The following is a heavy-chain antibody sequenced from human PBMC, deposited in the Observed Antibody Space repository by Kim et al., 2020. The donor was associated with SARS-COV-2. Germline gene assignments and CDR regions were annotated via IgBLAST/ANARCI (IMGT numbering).Heavy chain of an antibody. CDR1: GGSFSTYY. J-gene: IGHJ4*02. CDR3: ARASGSFYGSYFDF. CDR2: INHSGST. Sequence: SETLSLTCAVYGGSFSTYYWTWIRQPPGKGLEWIGEINHSGSTNYNPSLKSRVTISVDTSKNQFSLRLSSVTAADTALYYCARASGSFYGSYFDFWGLGTLVTVSS. V-gene: IGHV4-34*01. D-gene: IGHD3-10*01.